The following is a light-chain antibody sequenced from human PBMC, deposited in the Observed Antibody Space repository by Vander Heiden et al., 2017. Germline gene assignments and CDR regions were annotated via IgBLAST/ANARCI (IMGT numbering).Light chain of an antibody. CDR1: SSNIGAGYD. V-gene: IGLV1-40*01. CDR3: QSYDSRLSAVV. Sequence: QPVLTQPPSVSGAPGQRVTISCTGSSSNIGAGYDVHWYQQLPGTAPKLLIYGNSNRPSGVPDRFSGSKSGTSASLAITGLQAEDEADYYCQSYDSRLSAVVFGGGTKLTVL. CDR2: GNS. J-gene: IGLJ2*01.